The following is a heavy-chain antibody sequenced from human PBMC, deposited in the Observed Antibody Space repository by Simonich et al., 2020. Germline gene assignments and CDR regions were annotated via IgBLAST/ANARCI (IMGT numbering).Heavy chain of an antibody. CDR3: ARGIVGASGAFDI. V-gene: IGHV3-21*01. J-gene: IGHJ3*02. D-gene: IGHD1-26*01. CDR1: GFTFSSYS. CDR2: ISSSSRYI. Sequence: EVQLVESGGGLVKPGGSLRLSCAASGFTFSSYSMNWVRQAPGKGLGWVPSISSSSRYIYYADSVKGRFTISRDNAKNSLYLQMNSLRAEDTAVYYCARGIVGASGAFDIWGQGTMVTVSS.